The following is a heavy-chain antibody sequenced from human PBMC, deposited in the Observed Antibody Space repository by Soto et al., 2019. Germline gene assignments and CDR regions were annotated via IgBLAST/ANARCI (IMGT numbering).Heavy chain of an antibody. CDR2: ISYSGST. V-gene: IGHV4-31*03. CDR3: ARGVHH. J-gene: IGHJ4*01. Sequence: QVQLQESGPGLVQPSQTLALTCTVSGGSISSCVYYWSWIRQHPGTGLEWIGHISYSGSTYYNTSIKSRVTISVATSRNKVALIVNSVTAADTAVYYCARGVHHLGQGTMVNVSS. CDR1: GGSISSCVYY.